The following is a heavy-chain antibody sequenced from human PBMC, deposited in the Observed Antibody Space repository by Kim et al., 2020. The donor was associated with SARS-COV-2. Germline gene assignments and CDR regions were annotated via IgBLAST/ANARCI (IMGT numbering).Heavy chain of an antibody. D-gene: IGHD2-21*01. CDR2: IYTSGST. J-gene: IGHJ5*02. CDR3: ARESTYCGGDCYLDWFDP. CDR1: GGSISSYY. Sequence: SETLSLTCTVSGGSISSYYWSWIRQPAGKGLEWIGRIYTSGSTNYNPSLKSRVTMSVDTSKNQFSLKLSSVTAADTAVYYCARESTYCGGDCYLDWFDPWGQGTLVTVSS. V-gene: IGHV4-4*07.